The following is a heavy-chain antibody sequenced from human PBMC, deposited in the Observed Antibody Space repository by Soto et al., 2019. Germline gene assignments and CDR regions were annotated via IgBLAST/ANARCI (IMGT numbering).Heavy chain of an antibody. CDR3: ARDEFSSSGRNSGFDS. CDR2: ISFDGNNQ. D-gene: IGHD3-22*01. CDR1: GFTFRNFA. J-gene: IGHJ4*02. Sequence: GGSLRLSCAVSGFTFRNFAMHWVRQAPGTGMEWVAVISFDGNNQFYAESVKGRFFISRDDSQDTLYLEMNSLRAEDTAVYYCARDEFSSSGRNSGFDSWGQGTLVTVSS. V-gene: IGHV3-30-3*01.